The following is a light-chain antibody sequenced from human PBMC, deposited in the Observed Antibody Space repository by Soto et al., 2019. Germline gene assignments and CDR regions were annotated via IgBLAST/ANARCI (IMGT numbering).Light chain of an antibody. J-gene: IGKJ1*01. Sequence: DIQMTQSPSSLSASVGDRVTITCRASQGISNYLAWYQHKPWKVPKLLIYAASTLQSGVPSRFSGSVSGTDFTLTISSLQPEDVATYYCQKYNSVPWTFGQGTKVEIK. CDR3: QKYNSVPWT. CDR2: AAS. CDR1: QGISNY. V-gene: IGKV1-27*01.